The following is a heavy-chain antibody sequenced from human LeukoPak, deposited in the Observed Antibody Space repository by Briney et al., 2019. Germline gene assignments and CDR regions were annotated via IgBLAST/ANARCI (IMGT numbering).Heavy chain of an antibody. CDR1: GFTFSSYE. CDR2: ISSSSSYI. V-gene: IGHV3-21*01. CDR3: ASLDPNYYDSSGYYPFDY. D-gene: IGHD3-22*01. Sequence: GGSLRLSCAASGFTFSSYEMNWVRQAPGKALEWVSSISSSSSYIYYADSVKGRFTISRDNAKNSLYLQMNSLRAEDTAVYYCASLDPNYYDSSGYYPFDYWGQGTLVTVSS. J-gene: IGHJ4*02.